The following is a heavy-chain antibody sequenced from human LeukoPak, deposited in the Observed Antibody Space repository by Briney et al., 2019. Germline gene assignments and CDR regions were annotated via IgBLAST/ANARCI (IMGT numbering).Heavy chain of an antibody. D-gene: IGHD6-6*01. J-gene: IGHJ5*02. CDR3: ARDRDRSSYNWFDP. Sequence: ASVKVSCKASGGTFSSYAISWVRQAPGQGLEWMGGIIPIFGTANYAQKFQGRVTITTDESTSTAYMELSSLRSEDTAVYYCARDRDRSSYNWFDPWGQGTLVTVSS. CDR2: IIPIFGTA. V-gene: IGHV1-69*05. CDR1: GGTFSSYA.